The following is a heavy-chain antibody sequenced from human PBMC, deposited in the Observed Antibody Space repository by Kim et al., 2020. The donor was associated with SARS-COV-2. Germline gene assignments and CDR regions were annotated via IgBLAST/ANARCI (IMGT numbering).Heavy chain of an antibody. CDR2: INHSGST. CDR3: ARRTSYYDFWSGYYTVFYY. J-gene: IGHJ6*01. CDR1: GGSFSGYY. D-gene: IGHD3-3*01. Sequence: SQTLSLTCAVYGGSFSGYYWSWIRQPPGKGLEWIGEINHSGSTNYNPSLKSRVTISVDTSKNQFSLKLSSVTAADMAVYYCARRTSYYDFWSGYYTVFYY. V-gene: IGHV4-34*01.